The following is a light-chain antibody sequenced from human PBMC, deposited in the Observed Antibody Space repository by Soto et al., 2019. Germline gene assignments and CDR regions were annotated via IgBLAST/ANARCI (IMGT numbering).Light chain of an antibody. CDR3: QQYNNWPRT. CDR2: GAT. J-gene: IGKJ1*01. CDR1: QSVSIL. Sequence: EILMTQSPSTLAVSPGERATLSCGARQSVSILLAWYQQKPGQAPRLLIHGATTRATGIPARFSGSGSGTEFTLTISSLQSEDFAVYYCQQYNNWPRTFGQGTKVDIK. V-gene: IGKV3-15*01.